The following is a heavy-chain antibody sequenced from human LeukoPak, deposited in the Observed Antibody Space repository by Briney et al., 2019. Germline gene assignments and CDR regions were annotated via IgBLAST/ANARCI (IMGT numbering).Heavy chain of an antibody. J-gene: IGHJ3*02. D-gene: IGHD3-9*01. CDR3: ATDILTGPFTGDI. CDR2: ISYDGRNK. Sequence: GGSLRLSCAASGFSFSTYGMHWVRQAPGKGLEWVAIISYDGRNKDYADSVKGRFTISRDNSKNTLYLQMNSLRAEDTAVYYCATDILTGPFTGDIWGQGTMVTVSS. CDR1: GFSFSTYG. V-gene: IGHV3-30*03.